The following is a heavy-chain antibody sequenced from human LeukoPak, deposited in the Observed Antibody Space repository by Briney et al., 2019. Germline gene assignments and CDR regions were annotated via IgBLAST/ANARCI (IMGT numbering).Heavy chain of an antibody. CDR1: GASISSESYY. D-gene: IGHD5-24*01. CDR3: ARVMAVNPDWFDP. Sequence: SQTLSLTCTVSGASISSESYYWTWIRQPAGKGLEWIGRIYNTGSTKYNPSLKSRVTISMDTSKNQFSLKLNSVTAADTAVYYCARVMAVNPDWFDPWGQGTLVTASS. J-gene: IGHJ5*02. CDR2: IYNTGST. V-gene: IGHV4-61*02.